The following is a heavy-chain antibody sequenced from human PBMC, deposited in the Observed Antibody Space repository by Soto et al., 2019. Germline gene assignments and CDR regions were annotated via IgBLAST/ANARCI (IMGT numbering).Heavy chain of an antibody. Sequence: EVQLVESGGGLVQPGGSLRLSCAASGFTFSDYSMNWVRQAPGKGLEWVSYISSTRSAIYYADSVKGRFTISRDNAKNSLYLQMNSLTAEDTAVYYCASLVQRGYWGQGTLVTVSS. CDR3: ASLVQRGY. CDR2: ISSTRSAI. D-gene: IGHD2-8*02. CDR1: GFTFSDYS. V-gene: IGHV3-48*01. J-gene: IGHJ4*02.